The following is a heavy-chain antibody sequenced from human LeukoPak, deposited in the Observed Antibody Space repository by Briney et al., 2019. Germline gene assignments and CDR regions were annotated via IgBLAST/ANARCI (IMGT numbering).Heavy chain of an antibody. CDR3: ARTPFNEPSEAYCYYFMDV. D-gene: IGHD1-1*01. J-gene: IGHJ6*03. CDR2: PNTDGSST. CDR1: SFTFSSYR. V-gene: IGHV3-74*01. Sequence: SAGSLRLSCAASSFTFSSYRMHWVPQAQGQGRVWITRPNTDGSSTSYADSVKGRFTIARDNAKNTLYLQMNSLRAEDTAVYYCARTPFNEPSEAYCYYFMDVWGKGTTVTVSS.